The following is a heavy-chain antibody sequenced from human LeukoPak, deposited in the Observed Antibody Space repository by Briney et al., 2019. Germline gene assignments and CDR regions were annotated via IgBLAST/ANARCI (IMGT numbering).Heavy chain of an antibody. CDR3: ARDGTGYSSSSRWFDP. CDR2: IYYSGST. V-gene: IGHV4-39*02. J-gene: IGHJ5*02. D-gene: IGHD6-6*01. Sequence: PSETLSLTCTVSGGSISSSSYYWGWIRQPPGKGLEWIGSIYYSGSTYYNPSLKSRVTISVDTSKNQFSLKLSSVTAADTAVYYCARDGTGYSSSSRWFDPWGQGTLVTVSS. CDR1: GGSISSSSYY.